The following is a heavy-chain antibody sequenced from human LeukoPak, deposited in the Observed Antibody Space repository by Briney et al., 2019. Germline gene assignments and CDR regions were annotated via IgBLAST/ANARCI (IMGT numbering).Heavy chain of an antibody. V-gene: IGHV4-39*01. D-gene: IGHD3-10*01. CDR1: GGSISSSSYY. Sequence: PSETLSLTCTVSGGSISSSSYYWGWIRQPPGKGLEWIGSIYYSGSTYYNPSLKSRVTISVDTSKNQFSLKLSSVTAADTAVYHCARHSSGSYYDYYYYMDVWGKGTTVTVSS. CDR3: ARHSSGSYYDYYYYMDV. J-gene: IGHJ6*03. CDR2: IYYSGST.